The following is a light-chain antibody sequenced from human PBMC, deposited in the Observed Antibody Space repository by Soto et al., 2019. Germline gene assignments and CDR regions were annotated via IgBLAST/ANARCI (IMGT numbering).Light chain of an antibody. CDR1: QSVSSSY. J-gene: IGKJ4*01. CDR2: GAS. Sequence: EIGWTQYPGTLSLSPGERATLSCRASQSVSSSYLAWYQQRPGQAPRLLIYGASNRATGIPDRFSGSGSGTDFTLTISRLEPEDFAVYFCQQYGNSPLTFGGGTKVDI. CDR3: QQYGNSPLT. V-gene: IGKV3-20*01.